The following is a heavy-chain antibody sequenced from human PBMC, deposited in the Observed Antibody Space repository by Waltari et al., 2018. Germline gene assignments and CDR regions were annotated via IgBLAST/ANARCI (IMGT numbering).Heavy chain of an antibody. J-gene: IGHJ3*02. CDR3: ARSNSGSYWPPDAFDI. D-gene: IGHD1-26*01. CDR1: GGTFSSYA. Sequence: QVQLVQSGAEVKKPGSSVKVSCKASGGTFSSYAISWVRQAPGQGLEWMGGIIPIFGTANYAQKFQGRVTITTDEATSTAYMELSSLRSEDTAVYYCARSNSGSYWPPDAFDIWGQGTMVTVSS. CDR2: IIPIFGTA. V-gene: IGHV1-69*05.